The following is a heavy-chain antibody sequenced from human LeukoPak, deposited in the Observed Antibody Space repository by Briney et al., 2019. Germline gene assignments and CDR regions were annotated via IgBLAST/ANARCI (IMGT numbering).Heavy chain of an antibody. CDR2: ISSNSKYT. J-gene: IGHJ4*02. CDR1: GFMFSDYV. D-gene: IGHD2-8*01. V-gene: IGHV3-11*05. Sequence: PGGSLRLSCAASGFMFSDYVMSWIRQAPGKELEWISYISSNSKYTKYADSVKGRFTISRDNAKKSLYLQMNSLRDEDTAVYYCARDNGNKYYFDYWGQGTLVTVSS. CDR3: ARDNGNKYYFDY.